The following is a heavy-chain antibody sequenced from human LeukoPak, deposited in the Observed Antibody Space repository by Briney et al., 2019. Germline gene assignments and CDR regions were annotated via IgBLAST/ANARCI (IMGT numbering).Heavy chain of an antibody. V-gene: IGHV4-4*07. Sequence: SETLSLTCTVSGGSITNYYWSWIRQSAGKGLEWIGRINTSGDTSYNPSIRSRVTMSVDTSKNQFSLKLSSVTAADTAMYYCARESLRQQWLVRREEYYYMDVWGKGTTVTISS. CDR2: INTSGDT. CDR3: ARESLRQQWLVRREEYYYMDV. CDR1: GGSITNYY. J-gene: IGHJ6*03. D-gene: IGHD6-19*01.